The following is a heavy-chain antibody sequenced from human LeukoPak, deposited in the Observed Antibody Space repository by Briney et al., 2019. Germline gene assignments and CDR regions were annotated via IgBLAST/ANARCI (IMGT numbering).Heavy chain of an antibody. CDR3: ARDRFSFYYYMDV. D-gene: IGHD3-3*01. Sequence: GRSLRLSCAASGFTFSSYGMHWVRQAPGKGLEWVANIKQDGSEKYYVDSVKGRFTISRDNAKNSLYLQMNSLRAEDTAVYYCARDRFSFYYYMDVWGKGTTVTVSS. J-gene: IGHJ6*03. CDR1: GFTFSSYG. V-gene: IGHV3-7*01. CDR2: IKQDGSEK.